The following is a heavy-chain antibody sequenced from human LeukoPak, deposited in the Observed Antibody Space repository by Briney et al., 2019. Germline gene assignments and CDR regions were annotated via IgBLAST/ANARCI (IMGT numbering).Heavy chain of an antibody. CDR2: INPNSGGT. Sequence: ASVKDSCKASGYTFTGYYMHWVRQAPGQGPEWMGWINPNSGGTDYAQKFQGRVTMTTDTSINTAYMELSRLRSDDTAVYYCARGRYCSDGNCYHNWFDPWGQGTLVTVSS. V-gene: IGHV1-2*02. CDR1: GYTFTGYY. D-gene: IGHD2-15*01. J-gene: IGHJ5*02. CDR3: ARGRYCSDGNCYHNWFDP.